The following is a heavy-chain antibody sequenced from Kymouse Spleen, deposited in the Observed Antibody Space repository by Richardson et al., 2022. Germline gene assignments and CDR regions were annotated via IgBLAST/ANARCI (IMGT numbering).Heavy chain of an antibody. D-gene: IGHD3-10*01. CDR1: GGSISSGGYY. CDR2: IYYSGST. Sequence: QVQLQESGPGLVKPSQTLSLTCTVSGGSISSGGYYWSWIRQHPGKGLEWIGYIYYSGSTYYNPSLKSRVTISVDTSKNQFSLKLSSVTAADTAVYYCAREGYYYGSGSNIWGWFDPWGQGTLVTVSS. V-gene: IGHV4-31*03. J-gene: IGHJ5*02. CDR3: AREGYYYGSGSNIWGWFDP.